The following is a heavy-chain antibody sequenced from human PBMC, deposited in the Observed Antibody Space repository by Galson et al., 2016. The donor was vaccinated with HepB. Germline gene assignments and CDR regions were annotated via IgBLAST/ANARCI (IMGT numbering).Heavy chain of an antibody. D-gene: IGHD3-10*01. CDR1: GFNFSSYG. CDR2: VSYDGSNK. CDR3: AKSPYYYGSGTYYNSPVFDY. Sequence: SLRLSCAASGFNFSSYGMHWVRQAPGKGLEWVAIVSYDGSNKYYADSVKGRFTISRDNSKNTLYLQMNSLRAEDTAVYYCAKSPYYYGSGTYYNSPVFDYWGQGTLVTVSS. V-gene: IGHV3-30*18. J-gene: IGHJ4*02.